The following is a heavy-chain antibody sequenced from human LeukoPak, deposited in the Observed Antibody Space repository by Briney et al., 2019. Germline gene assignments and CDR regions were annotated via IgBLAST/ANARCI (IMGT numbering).Heavy chain of an antibody. J-gene: IGHJ3*02. V-gene: IGHV4-61*01. D-gene: IGHD3-10*01. CDR2: IYHSGNT. Sequence: SETLSLTCIVSGYSISSGYYWSWIRQPPGRGLEWVGYIYHSGNTNYNPSLKSRVTISLDTSKNQFSLKMRSVTAADTAVYYCATLLYGSGSYPTRDDAFDIWGHGTLVTVSS. CDR1: GYSISSGYY. CDR3: ATLLYGSGSYPTRDDAFDI.